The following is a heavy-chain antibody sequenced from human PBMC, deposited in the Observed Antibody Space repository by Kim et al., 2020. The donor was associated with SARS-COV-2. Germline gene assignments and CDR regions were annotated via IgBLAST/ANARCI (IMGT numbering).Heavy chain of an antibody. CDR3: ARDTGTNRAFDY. CDR2: ISYDGSNK. J-gene: IGHJ4*02. V-gene: IGHV3-30-3*01. D-gene: IGHD3-10*01. CDR1: GFTFSSYA. Sequence: GGSLRLSCAASGFTFSSYAMHWVRQAPGKGLEWVAVISYDGSNKYYADSVKGRFTISRDNSKNTLYLQMNSLRAEDTAVYYCARDTGTNRAFDYWGQGTLVTVSS.